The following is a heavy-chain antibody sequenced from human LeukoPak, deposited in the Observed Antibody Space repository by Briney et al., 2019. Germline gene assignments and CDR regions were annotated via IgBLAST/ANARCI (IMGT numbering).Heavy chain of an antibody. CDR1: GFTFSSYS. V-gene: IGHV3-21*01. D-gene: IGHD5-18*01. Sequence: GGSLRLSCAASGFTFSSYSMTWVRQAPGKGLEWVSSISSASTYIYYADSVKGRFTIFRDNAKNSLYLQMNSLRAEDTAMYYCARLVWDTTMADGDIDSWGQGTLLIVSS. CDR2: ISSASTYI. J-gene: IGHJ4*02. CDR3: ARLVWDTTMADGDIDS.